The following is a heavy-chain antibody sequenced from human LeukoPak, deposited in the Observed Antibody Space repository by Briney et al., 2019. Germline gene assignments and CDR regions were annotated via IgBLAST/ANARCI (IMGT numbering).Heavy chain of an antibody. Sequence: GGSLRLSCAVSGFTFSSYSMNWVRQAPGKGLEWVSAISGSGGSTYYADSVKGRFTISRDNSKNTLYLQMNSLRAEDTAVYYCATAVAGPLDYWGQGTLVTVSS. D-gene: IGHD6-19*01. V-gene: IGHV3-23*01. J-gene: IGHJ4*02. CDR2: ISGSGGST. CDR3: ATAVAGPLDY. CDR1: GFTFSSYS.